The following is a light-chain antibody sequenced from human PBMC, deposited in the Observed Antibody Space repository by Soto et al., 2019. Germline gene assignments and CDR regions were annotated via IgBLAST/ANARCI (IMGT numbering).Light chain of an antibody. CDR2: DAS. V-gene: IGKV3-15*01. CDR1: RSISSH. CDR3: QHFSNLPPWT. J-gene: IGKJ1*01. Sequence: IMMTQSAATLSLSPGERVTLSCRASRSISSHLAWYQQKPGQAPRLLMYDASTRAADIPARFSGRGSGTEFTLTISSLQPEDFAMYYCQHFSNLPPWTSGQGTKVDIK.